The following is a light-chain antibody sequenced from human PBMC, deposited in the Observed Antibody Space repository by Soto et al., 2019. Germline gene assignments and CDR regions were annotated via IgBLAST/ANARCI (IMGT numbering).Light chain of an antibody. J-gene: IGKJ2*01. CDR2: GAS. V-gene: IGKV3-20*01. CDR3: QQYGSSPQT. Sequence: EIVLTQSPGTLSLSPGERATLSCRASQSVSSSYLAWYQQKPGQAPRLLIYGASRRATGIPDRFSGSRSGTNFPLTISKLEPEDFAEYYCQQYGSSPQTFGQGTKLEIK. CDR1: QSVSSSY.